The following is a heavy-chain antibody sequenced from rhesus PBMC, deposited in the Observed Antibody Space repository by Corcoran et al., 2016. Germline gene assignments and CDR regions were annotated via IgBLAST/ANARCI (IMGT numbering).Heavy chain of an antibody. CDR1: GGSISDDYS. CDR3: ARDRYSSSYDFHY. Sequence: VQLPESGPGLVPPSEPLSLPSAVSGGSISDDYSWSWIRPPPGKGMEWFGYIYGSGGGTNYNPSLKNRVTISIDTSKNQFSLKLSSVTAADTAVYYWARDRYSSSYDFHYWGQGVLVTVSS. J-gene: IGHJ4*01. V-gene: IGHV4-106*01. CDR2: IYGSGGGT. D-gene: IGHD6-43*01.